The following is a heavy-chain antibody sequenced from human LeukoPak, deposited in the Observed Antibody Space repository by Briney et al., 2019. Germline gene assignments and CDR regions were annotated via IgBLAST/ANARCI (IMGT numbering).Heavy chain of an antibody. CDR2: IDHTGST. CDR3: ARGPGDIGPGGYYYYYDVDV. D-gene: IGHD2-15*01. V-gene: IGHV4-59*11. J-gene: IGHJ6*03. Sequence: SEGLSDTRGVPGDSISMHYWSWMRQPPGEGLGWIGYIDHTGSTNYNPSLNSGVTISRDMSKNHFSLELSSVPAADTAVYYCARGPGDIGPGGYYYYYDVDVWGKGTTVTISS. CDR1: GDSISMHY.